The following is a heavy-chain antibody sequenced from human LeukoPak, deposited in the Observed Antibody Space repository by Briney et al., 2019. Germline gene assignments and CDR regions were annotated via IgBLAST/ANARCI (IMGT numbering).Heavy chain of an antibody. CDR3: ARYRSGEVFDY. CDR2: IYYSGNT. D-gene: IGHD3-10*01. Sequence: SETLSLTCTVSGDLLSNYYWSWIRPPPGKGLEWIGYIYYSGNTNYNPSLKSRVTMSVDTSKNQFSLKLTSVTAADTAVYYCARYRSGEVFDYWGQGTLVTVSS. J-gene: IGHJ4*02. CDR1: GDLLSNYY. V-gene: IGHV4-59*01.